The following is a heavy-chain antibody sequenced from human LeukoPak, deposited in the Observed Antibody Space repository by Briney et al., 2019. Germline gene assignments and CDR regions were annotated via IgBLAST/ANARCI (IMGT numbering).Heavy chain of an antibody. J-gene: IGHJ4*02. V-gene: IGHV3-15*01. CDR2: IKTKPDGGTT. CDR1: GFTHSNAW. CDR3: TTEVAAAVAY. D-gene: IGHD6-13*01. Sequence: GGYLRLSRAACGFTHSNAWLRGVRQAGWRGREGVGRIKTKPDGGTTDYAAPVKGRFTISRDDSKNTLYLQMNSLKTEDTAVYYGTTEVAAAVAYWGQGTLVTVSS.